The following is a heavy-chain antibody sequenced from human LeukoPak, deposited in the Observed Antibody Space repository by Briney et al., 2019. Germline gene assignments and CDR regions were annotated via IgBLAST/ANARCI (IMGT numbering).Heavy chain of an antibody. D-gene: IGHD2-8*01. CDR3: ARGPFYCTNGVCYGASPLYFDY. V-gene: IGHV4-34*01. J-gene: IGHJ4*02. CDR2: INHSGST. CDR1: GGSFSGYY. Sequence: SETLSLTCAVYGGSFSGYYWSWIRQPPGKGLEWIGEINHSGSTNYNPSLKSRVTISVDTSKNQFSLKLGSVTAADTAVYYCARGPFYCTNGVCYGASPLYFDYWGQGTLVTVSS.